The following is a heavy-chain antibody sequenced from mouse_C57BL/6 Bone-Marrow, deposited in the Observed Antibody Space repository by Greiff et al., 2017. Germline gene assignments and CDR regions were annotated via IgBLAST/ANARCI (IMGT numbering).Heavy chain of an antibody. J-gene: IGHJ4*01. CDR3: AREKRLLRDYAMDY. V-gene: IGHV1-64*01. D-gene: IGHD1-1*01. CDR2: IHPNSGST. CDR1: GYTFTSYW. Sequence: QVQLQQPGAELVKPGASVKLSCKASGYTFTSYWMHWVKQRPGQGLEWIGMIHPNSGSTNYNEKFKSKATLTVDKSSRTAYMQLSSLTSEDSAVYYCAREKRLLRDYAMDYWGQGTSVTVSS.